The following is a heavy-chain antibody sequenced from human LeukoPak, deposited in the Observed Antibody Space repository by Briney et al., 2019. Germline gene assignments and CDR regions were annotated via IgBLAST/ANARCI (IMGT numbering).Heavy chain of an antibody. CDR3: ARAELSHRGYHYGMDV. CDR2: IYHSGST. J-gene: IGHJ6*02. CDR1: ADSMNNYY. V-gene: IGHV4-31*03. D-gene: IGHD1-14*01. Sequence: PSETLSLTCSVFADSMNNYYWNWIRQHPGKGLEWIGYIYHSGSTYYNPSLKSRVIISADTSKNQLSLKLSSVTAADTAVYYCARAELSHRGYHYGMDVWGQGATVTVS.